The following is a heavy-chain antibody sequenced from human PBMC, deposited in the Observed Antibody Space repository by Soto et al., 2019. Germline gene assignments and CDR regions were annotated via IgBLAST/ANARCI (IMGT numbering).Heavy chain of an antibody. CDR1: GGTFSSYA. Sequence: SVKVSCKASGGTFSSYAISWVRQAPGQGLEWMGGIVPIFGTPNYAQKFQGRVTITADESTSTAYMELSGLRSEDTALYYCARANGCATFGHYYYGMDVWGQGTTVTVSS. CDR2: IVPIFGTP. CDR3: ARANGCATFGHYYYGMDV. V-gene: IGHV1-69*13. D-gene: IGHD3-10*01. J-gene: IGHJ6*02.